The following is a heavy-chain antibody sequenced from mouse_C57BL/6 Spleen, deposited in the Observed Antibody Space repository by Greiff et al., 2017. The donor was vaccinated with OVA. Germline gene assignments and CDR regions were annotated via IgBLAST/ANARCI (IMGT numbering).Heavy chain of an antibody. J-gene: IGHJ4*01. CDR1: GYSFTDYN. Sequence: EVKLQESGPELVKPGASVKISCKASGYSFTDYNMNWVKQSNGKSLEWIGVINPNYGTTSYNQKFKGKATLTVDQSSSTAYMQLNSLTSEDSAVYYCARAGGYYGYYYAMDYWGQGTSVTVSS. CDR2: INPNYGTT. V-gene: IGHV1-39*01. CDR3: ARAGGYYGYYYAMDY. D-gene: IGHD1-2*01.